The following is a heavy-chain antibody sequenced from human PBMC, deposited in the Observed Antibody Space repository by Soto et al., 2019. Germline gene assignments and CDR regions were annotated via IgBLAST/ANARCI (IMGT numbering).Heavy chain of an antibody. CDR2: ISYDGSNK. J-gene: IGHJ4*02. D-gene: IGHD3-22*01. Sequence: QVQLVESGGGVVQPGRSLRLSCAASGFTFSSYGMHWVRQAPGKGLERVAVISYDGSNKYYADSMKGRFTISRDNSKNTLYLQMNSVRAEDTAVYYCAKDRPPWYYDSSGYYLDYWGQGTPDTVSS. CDR1: GFTFSSYG. CDR3: AKDRPPWYYDSSGYYLDY. V-gene: IGHV3-30*18.